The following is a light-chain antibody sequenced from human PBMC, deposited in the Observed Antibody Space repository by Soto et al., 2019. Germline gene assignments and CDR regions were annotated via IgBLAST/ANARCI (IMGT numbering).Light chain of an antibody. CDR1: SSDVGAYNY. Sequence: QSVLTQPASVSGSPGQSITISCTGTSSDVGAYNYVSWYQQHPGRAPKVPIYEVNKRPPGVPDRFSGSKSGSTASLTVSGLQAEDEAEYYCSSYAVTNIFVFGTGTKVTVL. CDR2: EVN. V-gene: IGLV2-8*01. CDR3: SSYAVTNIFV. J-gene: IGLJ1*01.